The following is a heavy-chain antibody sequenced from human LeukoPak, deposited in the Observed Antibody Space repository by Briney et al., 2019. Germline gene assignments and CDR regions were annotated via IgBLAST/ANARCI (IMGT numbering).Heavy chain of an antibody. CDR1: GFSFSSHG. CDR2: IIGGAGST. J-gene: IGHJ4*02. CDR3: AHGSMYQLDY. V-gene: IGHV3-23*01. D-gene: IGHD2-2*01. Sequence: GGSLRLFCAASGFSFSSHGMSWVRHAPGKGLEWVSGIIGGAGSTYYADSVKGRFTISRDNSKNTLYLQMNSLRAEDTAVYYCAHGSMYQLDYWGQGTLVTVSS.